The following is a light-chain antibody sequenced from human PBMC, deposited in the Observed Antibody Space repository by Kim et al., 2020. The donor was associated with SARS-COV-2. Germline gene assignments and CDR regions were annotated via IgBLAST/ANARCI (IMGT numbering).Light chain of an antibody. CDR1: ALPKKY. Sequence: PGQTATITCTRNALPKKYAYWYQEKPGQAPVLVMRTDTERPSGIPELFSGSSSGTTATLTISGVQAEDEADYYCRSTDSNDTREVFGGGTQLTVL. CDR2: TDT. V-gene: IGLV3-25*03. J-gene: IGLJ2*01. CDR3: RSTDSNDTREV.